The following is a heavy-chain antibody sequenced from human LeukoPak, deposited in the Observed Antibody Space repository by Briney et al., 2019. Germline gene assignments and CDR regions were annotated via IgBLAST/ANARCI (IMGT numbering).Heavy chain of an antibody. CDR1: GFPFSKFW. CDR2: NRGEGSEK. CDR3: AAGYDSRSLFKY. J-gene: IGHJ4*02. Sequence: SGGSLRLSCAGSGFPFSKFWMNWVRQATGKGLEWVANNRGEGSEKDYVHSVKGRFTISRDNAKNSLYLQMNSLRAEDTAVYFCAAGYDSRSLFKYWGQGALVAVSS. V-gene: IGHV3-7*02. D-gene: IGHD3-22*01.